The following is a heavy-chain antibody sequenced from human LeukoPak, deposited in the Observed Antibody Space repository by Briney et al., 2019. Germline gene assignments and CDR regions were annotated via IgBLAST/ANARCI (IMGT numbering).Heavy chain of an antibody. Sequence: SETLSLTCTVSVGSISSYYWSWILHPAGTGQEWNGRIYTSGSTNYNPSLKSRVTMSVDTSKNQFSLKLSSVTAADTAVYYCARTLVVAAQYNWFDPWGQGTLVTVSS. CDR2: IYTSGST. D-gene: IGHD2-15*01. CDR1: VGSISSYY. V-gene: IGHV4-4*07. CDR3: ARTLVVAAQYNWFDP. J-gene: IGHJ5*02.